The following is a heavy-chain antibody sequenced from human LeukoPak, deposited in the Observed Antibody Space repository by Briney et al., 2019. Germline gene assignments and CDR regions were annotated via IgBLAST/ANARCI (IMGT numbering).Heavy chain of an antibody. CDR3: ARDRGSGDIDY. V-gene: IGHV4-59*01. CDR1: GGSISSYY. Sequence: PSETLSLTCTVSGGSISSYYWSWIRQPPGKGLEWIGYIYYSGSTNYNPSLKSRVTISVDTSKNQFSLKLSSVTAADTAVYYCARDRGSGDIDYWGQGTLVTVSS. D-gene: IGHD6-19*01. CDR2: IYYSGST. J-gene: IGHJ4*02.